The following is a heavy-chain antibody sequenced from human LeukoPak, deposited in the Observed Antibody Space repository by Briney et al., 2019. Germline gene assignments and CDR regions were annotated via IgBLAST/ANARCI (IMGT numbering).Heavy chain of an antibody. CDR3: ARDGSGSYYPYYYYGMDV. V-gene: IGHV3-21*01. Sequence: GGSLRLSCAASGFTFSSYSMNWVRQAPGKGLEWVSSISSSSSYIYYADSVKGRFTISRDNAKNSLYLQMNSLRAEDTAVYYWARDGSGSYYPYYYYGMDVWGQGTTVTVSS. CDR1: GFTFSSYS. CDR2: ISSSSSYI. J-gene: IGHJ6*02. D-gene: IGHD3-10*01.